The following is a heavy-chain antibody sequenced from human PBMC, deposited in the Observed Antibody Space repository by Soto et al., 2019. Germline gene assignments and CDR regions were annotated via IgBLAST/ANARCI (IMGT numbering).Heavy chain of an antibody. Sequence: GASVKVSCKASGGTFSSYAISWVRQAPGQGLEWRGGIIPIFGTANYAQKFQGRVTITADESTSTAYMELSSLRSEDTAVYYCARDPSIAARHFYYGMDVWGQGTTVTVS. CDR1: GGTFSSYA. D-gene: IGHD6-6*01. CDR3: ARDPSIAARHFYYGMDV. V-gene: IGHV1-69*13. CDR2: IIPIFGTA. J-gene: IGHJ6*02.